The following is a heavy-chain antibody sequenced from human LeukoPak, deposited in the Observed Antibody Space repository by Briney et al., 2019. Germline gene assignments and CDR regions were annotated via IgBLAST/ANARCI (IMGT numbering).Heavy chain of an antibody. CDR1: GFTFSSYA. Sequence: GGSLRISCAASGFTFSSYAMSWVHQAPGKGLEWVSAISGSGGSTYYADSVKGRFTISRDNSKNTLYLQMNSLRAEDTAVYYCAKEGYSSSWSQSFDYWGQGTLVTVSS. CDR3: AKEGYSSSWSQSFDY. CDR2: ISGSGGST. J-gene: IGHJ4*02. D-gene: IGHD6-13*01. V-gene: IGHV3-23*01.